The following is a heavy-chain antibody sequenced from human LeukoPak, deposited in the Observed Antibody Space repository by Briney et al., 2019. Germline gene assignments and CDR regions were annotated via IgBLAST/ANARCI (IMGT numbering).Heavy chain of an antibody. CDR3: ASSQEYYYDSSGYPSGFDY. CDR2: INPSGGST. V-gene: IGHV1-46*01. CDR1: GYTFTSYY. Sequence: ASVKVSCKASGYTFTSYYMHWVRQAPGQGLEWMGIINPSGGSTSYAQKFQGGVTMTRDTSTSTVYMELSSLRSEDTAVYYCASSQEYYYDSSGYPSGFDYWGQGTLVTVSS. J-gene: IGHJ4*02. D-gene: IGHD3-22*01.